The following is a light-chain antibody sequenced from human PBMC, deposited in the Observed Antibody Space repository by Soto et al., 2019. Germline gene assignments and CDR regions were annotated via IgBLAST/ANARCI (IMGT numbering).Light chain of an antibody. CDR2: WAS. CDR3: QQYYSTPWT. J-gene: IGKJ1*01. Sequence: DIVMTQSPDSLAVSLGERATINCKSSQSIFYSSNNKNYLTWYQQKPGQPPKLLIYWASTRESGVPDRFSGSGSGTDFTLTISSLQAEDVAVYCCQQYYSTPWTFGQGTKVDIK. V-gene: IGKV4-1*01. CDR1: QSIFYSSNNKNY.